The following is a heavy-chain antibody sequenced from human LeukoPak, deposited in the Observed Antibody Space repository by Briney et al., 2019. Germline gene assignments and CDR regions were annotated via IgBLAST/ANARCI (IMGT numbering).Heavy chain of an antibody. J-gene: IGHJ3*02. D-gene: IGHD3-22*01. Sequence: SETLSLTCTVSGGSISSYYWSWIRQPAGKGLEWIGRIYTSGSTNYNPSLKSRVTMSVDTSKNQFSLKLISVTAADTAVYYCARVVINYYDSSGYMQAFDIWGQGTMVTVSS. V-gene: IGHV4-4*07. CDR3: ARVVINYYDSSGYMQAFDI. CDR2: IYTSGST. CDR1: GGSISSYY.